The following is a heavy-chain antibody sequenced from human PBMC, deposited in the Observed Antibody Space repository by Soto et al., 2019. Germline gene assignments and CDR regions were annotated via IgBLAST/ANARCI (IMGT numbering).Heavy chain of an antibody. CDR3: AKADGEQWLIPHLDN. J-gene: IGHJ4*02. Sequence: EVHLLESGGGVVQPGGSLRLSYEASGFNFKKFAMGWVRQAPGEGLEWVSGISCCGGSTSYADSVKGRFSLARDDSKNTLSLQLNSLRVEDTARYYCAKADGEQWLIPHLDNWGQGTLVTVS. CDR2: ISCCGGST. CDR1: GFNFKKFA. V-gene: IGHV3-23*01. D-gene: IGHD6-19*01.